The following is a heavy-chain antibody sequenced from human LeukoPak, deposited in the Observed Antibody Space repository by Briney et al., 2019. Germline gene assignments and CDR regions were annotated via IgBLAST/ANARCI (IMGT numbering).Heavy chain of an antibody. CDR3: ARHWPDY. Sequence: GPSLTLACSAGGLTFSSYGMHWVRHVPGKWLEWVAFIWYDGSNKYYADSVNGRFPISRENSKNTLYLQMTSLRAEDPAVYYCARHWPDYWGQGTLVTVSS. CDR1: GLTFSSYG. V-gene: IGHV3-33*01. CDR2: IWYDGSNK. J-gene: IGHJ4*02.